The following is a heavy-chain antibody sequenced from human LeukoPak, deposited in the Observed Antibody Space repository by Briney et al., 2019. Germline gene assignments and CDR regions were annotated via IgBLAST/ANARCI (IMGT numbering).Heavy chain of an antibody. CDR1: GGSISTYY. Sequence: SETLSLTCTVSGGSISTYYWSWIRQPPGKGLEWIGYIYDSGSTNYNPSLKSRVTISEDTSKRQFSLKLRSVTAADTAVYYCARVVGRYCSSSSCYIDYWGQGTLVTVSS. J-gene: IGHJ4*02. D-gene: IGHD2-2*02. CDR2: IYDSGST. CDR3: ARVVGRYCSSSSCYIDY. V-gene: IGHV4-59*01.